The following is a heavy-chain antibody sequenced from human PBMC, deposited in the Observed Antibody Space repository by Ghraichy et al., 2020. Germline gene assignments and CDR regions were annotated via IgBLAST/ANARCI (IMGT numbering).Heavy chain of an antibody. CDR2: IWYDGSNK. V-gene: IGHV3-33*01. CDR1: GFTFSSYG. Sequence: LTCAASGFTFSSYGMHWVRQAPGKGLEWVAVIWYDGSNKYYADSVKGRFTISRDNSKTTLYLQMNSLRAEDTAVYYCARAQYYYDSSGYDSFDYWGQGTLVTVSS. D-gene: IGHD3-22*01. CDR3: ARAQYYYDSSGYDSFDY. J-gene: IGHJ4*02.